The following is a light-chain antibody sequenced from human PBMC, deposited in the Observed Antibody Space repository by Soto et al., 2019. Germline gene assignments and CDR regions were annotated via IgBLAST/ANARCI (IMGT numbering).Light chain of an antibody. CDR1: SSDVGAYNF. J-gene: IGLJ1*01. Sequence: QSALTQPASVSGSPGQSITISCTGTSSDVGAYNFVSWYQQHPGKAPTLMIYDVSHRPSGVSNRFSGSKSGNTASLTIAGLQAEGEADYYCCSFTSSSTSVFGTGTKVTVL. CDR2: DVS. V-gene: IGLV2-14*01. CDR3: CSFTSSSTSV.